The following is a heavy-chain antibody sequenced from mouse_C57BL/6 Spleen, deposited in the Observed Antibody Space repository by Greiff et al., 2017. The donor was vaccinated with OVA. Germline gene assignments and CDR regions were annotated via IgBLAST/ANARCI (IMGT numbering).Heavy chain of an antibody. J-gene: IGHJ4*01. CDR1: GYTFTSYW. CDR3: ARPFYGNYYAMDY. V-gene: IGHV1-53*01. Sequence: VQLQQPGPELVKPGASVKLSCKASGYTFTSYWMHWVKQRPGQGLEWIGNINPSNGGTNYNEKFKSKATLTVDKSSSTAYMQLSSLTSEDSAVYYCARPFYGNYYAMDYWGQGTSVTVSS. D-gene: IGHD2-1*01. CDR2: INPSNGGT.